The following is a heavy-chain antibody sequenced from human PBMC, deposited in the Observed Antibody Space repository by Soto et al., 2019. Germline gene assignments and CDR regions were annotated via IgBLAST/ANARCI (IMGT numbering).Heavy chain of an antibody. V-gene: IGHV4-31*03. CDR1: GCSISNGGYY. CDR2: IYNSGST. J-gene: IGHJ4*02. Sequence: QVQLQESGPGLVKPSQTLSLTCTVSGCSISNGGYYWSWIRQHPGKGLEWIGYIYNSGSTYYNPSLKSRITISANTSKNQFSLKVSSVTAADTAVYYCARSSRSYFEYWGQGTLVTVSS. CDR3: ARSSRSYFEY.